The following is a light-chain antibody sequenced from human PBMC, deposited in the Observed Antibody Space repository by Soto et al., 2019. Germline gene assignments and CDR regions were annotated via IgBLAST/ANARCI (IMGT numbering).Light chain of an antibody. CDR2: DVT. CDR3: CSYVDNYTFV. Sequence: QSALTQPRAVSGSPGQSVTISCTGTSSHVGGYSYVSWYQQHPGKAPKLMIYDVTKRPSGVPDRFSGSKSGNTASLTISGLQAEDEADYSCCSYVDNYTFVFGTGTKVTVL. V-gene: IGLV2-11*01. J-gene: IGLJ1*01. CDR1: SSHVGGYSY.